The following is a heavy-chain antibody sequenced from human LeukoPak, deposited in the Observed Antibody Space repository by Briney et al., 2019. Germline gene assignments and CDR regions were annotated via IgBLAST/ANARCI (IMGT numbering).Heavy chain of an antibody. Sequence: SETLSLTCTVSGGSISSYYWSWIRQPPGKGLKWIGYIYYSGSTNYNPSLKSRVTISVDTSKNQFSLKLSSVTAADTAVYYCARALPTEYFDYWGQGTLVTVSS. CDR1: GGSISSYY. CDR3: ARALPTEYFDY. V-gene: IGHV4-59*01. CDR2: IYYSGST. D-gene: IGHD4-17*01. J-gene: IGHJ4*02.